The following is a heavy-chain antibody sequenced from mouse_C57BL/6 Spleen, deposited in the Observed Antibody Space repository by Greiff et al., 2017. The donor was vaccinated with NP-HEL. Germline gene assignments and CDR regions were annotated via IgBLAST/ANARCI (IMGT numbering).Heavy chain of an antibody. CDR2: ISSGGSYT. CDR3: ARHDTTFDY. V-gene: IGHV5-6*01. D-gene: IGHD1-1*01. Sequence: EVHLVESGGDLVKPGGSLKLSCAASGFTFSSYGMSWVRQTPDKRLEWVATISSGGSYTYYPDSVKGRFTISRDNAKNTLYLQMSSLKSEDTAMYYCARHDTTFDYWGQGTTLTVSS. CDR1: GFTFSSYG. J-gene: IGHJ2*01.